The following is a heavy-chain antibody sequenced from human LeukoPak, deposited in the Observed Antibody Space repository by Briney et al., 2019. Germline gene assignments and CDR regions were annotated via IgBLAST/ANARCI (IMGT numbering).Heavy chain of an antibody. D-gene: IGHD7-27*01. CDR3: TRGPPNWGYDF. CDR2: MSPKSGNT. Sequence: GASVKVSCTASGYTFVSYDINWVRQATGQGPEWMGWMSPKSGNTGYAQKFQGRVTMTRDTSINTAYMELSGLISEDTAVYYCTRGPPNWGYDFWGQGTLVTVSS. CDR1: GYTFVSYD. J-gene: IGHJ4*02. V-gene: IGHV1-8*01.